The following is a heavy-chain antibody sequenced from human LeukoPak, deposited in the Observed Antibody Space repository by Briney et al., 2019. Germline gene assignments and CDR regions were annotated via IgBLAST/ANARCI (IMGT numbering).Heavy chain of an antibody. J-gene: IGHJ5*02. Sequence: SETLSLTCTVSGYSISSGYYWGWIRQPPGKGLEWIGSIYYSGSTYCNPSLKSRVTISVDTSKNQFSLKLSSVTAADTAVYYCARDQPNWFDPWGQGTLVTVSS. D-gene: IGHD1-14*01. CDR2: IYYSGST. V-gene: IGHV4-38-2*02. CDR3: ARDQPNWFDP. CDR1: GYSISSGYY.